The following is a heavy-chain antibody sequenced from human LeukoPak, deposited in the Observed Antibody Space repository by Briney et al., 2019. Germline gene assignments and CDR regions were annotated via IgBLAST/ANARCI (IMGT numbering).Heavy chain of an antibody. D-gene: IGHD2-2*01. CDR1: GDSVTNYD. CDR2: IYARGST. CDR3: ARWAEYQLPFSYYYMDV. J-gene: IGHJ6*03. V-gene: IGHV4-4*09. Sequence: SETLSLTCTASGDSVTNYDWSWIRQAPGKGLEWIGNIYARGSTTYSPSLKSRVTTSIDTSKNHFSLRLTSVTAADAAVYYCARWAEYQLPFSYYYMDVWGKGTTVTVSS.